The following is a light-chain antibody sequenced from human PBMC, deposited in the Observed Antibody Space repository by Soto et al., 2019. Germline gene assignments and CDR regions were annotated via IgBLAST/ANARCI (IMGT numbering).Light chain of an antibody. Sequence: LTHPPSVSGAPGQRVTISCTGSSSNIGAGYDVHWYQQLPGTAPKLLIYGNSNRPSGVPDRFSGYKSGTSASLAITGLQAEDEADYYCQYYESSLSGSLFGTGTKVTVL. CDR1: SSNIGAGYD. J-gene: IGLJ1*01. CDR2: GNS. CDR3: QYYESSLSGSL. V-gene: IGLV1-40*01.